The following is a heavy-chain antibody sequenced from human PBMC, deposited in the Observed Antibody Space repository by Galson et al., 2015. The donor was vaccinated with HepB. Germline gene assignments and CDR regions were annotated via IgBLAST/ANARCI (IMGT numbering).Heavy chain of an antibody. V-gene: IGHV3-21*01. J-gene: IGHJ6*03. D-gene: IGHD5-18*01. CDR2: ISRSGSSM. Sequence: SLRLSCAASEFTFSSYTMNWVRQAPGKGLEWVSSISRSGSSMFYADSMKGRFTISRDNAQNSLYLQMNSLRVEDTGVYYCARAAQLWPPTNHRYYYVDVWGKGTSVTVSS. CDR3: ARAAQLWPPTNHRYYYVDV. CDR1: EFTFSSYT.